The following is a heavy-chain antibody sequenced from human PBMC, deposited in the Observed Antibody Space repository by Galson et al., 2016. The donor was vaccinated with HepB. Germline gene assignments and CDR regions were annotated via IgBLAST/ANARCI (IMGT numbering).Heavy chain of an antibody. Sequence: SLRLSCAASGFIFSVYNMNWARQAPGKGLEWIAWITSSSDTMYYADSVKGRFTISRDNSKNTLYLQMNSLRAEDTAVYYCAKARPITMIVVRGEADFDYWGQGTLGTVSS. CDR3: AKARPITMIVVRGEADFDY. J-gene: IGHJ4*02. CDR2: ITSSSDTM. CDR1: GFIFSVYN. D-gene: IGHD3-22*01. V-gene: IGHV3-48*01.